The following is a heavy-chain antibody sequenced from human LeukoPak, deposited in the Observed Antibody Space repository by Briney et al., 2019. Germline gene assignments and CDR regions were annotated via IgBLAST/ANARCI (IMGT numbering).Heavy chain of an antibody. CDR1: GFTFSSYA. Sequence: PGGSLRLSCAASGFTFSSYAMSWVRQAPGKGLEWVSAISGSGGSTYYADSVKGRFTISRDNSKNTLYLQMNSLRAEDTAVYYCAKRLPVVGDRNRAFDYWGQGTLVTVSS. J-gene: IGHJ4*02. CDR3: AKRLPVVGDRNRAFDY. D-gene: IGHD2-21*02. CDR2: ISGSGGST. V-gene: IGHV3-23*01.